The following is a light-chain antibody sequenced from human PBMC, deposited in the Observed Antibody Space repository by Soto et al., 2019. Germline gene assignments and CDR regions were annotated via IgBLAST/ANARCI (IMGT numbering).Light chain of an antibody. CDR1: QSVSSSY. CDR2: GAS. J-gene: IGKJ4*01. V-gene: IGKV3-20*01. CDR3: QQYDNWPLT. Sequence: EILLTQSPGTLSLSPGERATLSWRASQSVSSSYLAWYQQKPGQAPTLLIYGASSRDTGIPDRFSGSGSGAEFTLTISSLQSEDFEVYYCQQYDNWPLTFGGGTKVDIK.